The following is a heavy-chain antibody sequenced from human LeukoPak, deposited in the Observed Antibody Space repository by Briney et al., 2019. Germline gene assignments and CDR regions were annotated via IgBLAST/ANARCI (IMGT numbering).Heavy chain of an antibody. CDR2: IYAGGST. Sequence: GGSLRLSFAASGFTVNSSYINWVRQAPGKGLEWVSLIYAGGSTYYADAVKGRFTLSRHNSKNTLHLQMNSLRVEDTAVYYCATAGSSELLWDYAMDVWGQGTAVTVSS. CDR3: ATAGSSELLWDYAMDV. D-gene: IGHD3-10*01. J-gene: IGHJ6*02. V-gene: IGHV3-53*04. CDR1: GFTVNSSY.